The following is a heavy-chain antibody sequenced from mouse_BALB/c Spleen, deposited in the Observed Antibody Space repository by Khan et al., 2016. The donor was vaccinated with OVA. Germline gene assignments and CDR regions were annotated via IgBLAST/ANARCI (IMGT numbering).Heavy chain of an antibody. J-gene: IGHJ2*01. Sequence: QVQLKESGPGLVAPSQSLSITCTVSGFSLTSYCVHWVRQPPGKGLEWLGVIWAGGSTNYNSALISRLSISKHNTKSQVFLKMDSLQTDDTAKCYSARLEDIWGQGTTLTVSS. V-gene: IGHV2-9*02. CDR1: GFSLTSYC. CDR3: ARLEDI. CDR2: IWAGGST. D-gene: IGHD1-3*01.